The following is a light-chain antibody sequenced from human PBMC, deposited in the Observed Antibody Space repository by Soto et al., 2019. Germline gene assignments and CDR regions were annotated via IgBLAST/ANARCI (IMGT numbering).Light chain of an antibody. J-gene: IGKJ3*01. CDR2: DAS. CDR1: QSVSSY. Sequence: EIVLTQSPATLSLSPGERANLSCRASQSVSSYLAWYQQKPGQAPRLLIYDASNRATGIPARFSGSGSGTDFTLTISSLEPEDFAVYYCQQRSNWPRGTFGPGTKVDIK. V-gene: IGKV3-11*01. CDR3: QQRSNWPRGT.